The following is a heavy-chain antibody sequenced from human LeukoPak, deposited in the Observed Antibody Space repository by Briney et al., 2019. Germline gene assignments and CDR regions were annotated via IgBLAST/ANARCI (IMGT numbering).Heavy chain of an antibody. V-gene: IGHV3-9*01. Sequence: GGSLRLSCAASGFTFDDYAMHWVRQAPGKGLEWVSGISWNSGSIGYADSVKGRFTISRDNAKNSLYLQMNSLRAEDTALYYCAKAQLSYSSGFDYWGQGTLVTVSS. D-gene: IGHD6-19*01. CDR3: AKAQLSYSSGFDY. CDR1: GFTFDDYA. CDR2: ISWNSGSI. J-gene: IGHJ4*02.